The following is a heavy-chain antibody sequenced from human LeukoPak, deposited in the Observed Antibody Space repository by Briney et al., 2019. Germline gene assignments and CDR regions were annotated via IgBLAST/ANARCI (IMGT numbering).Heavy chain of an antibody. J-gene: IGHJ2*01. V-gene: IGHV4-34*01. CDR3: ARLRYSSGWYWYFDL. CDR1: GGSFSGYY. Sequence: PSETLSLTCAVYGGSFSGYYWSWIRQPPGKGLEWIGEINHSGSTNYNPSLKSRVTISVDTSKNQFSLKLSSVTAADTAVYYCARLRYSSGWYWYFDLWGRGTLVTVSS. CDR2: INHSGST. D-gene: IGHD6-19*01.